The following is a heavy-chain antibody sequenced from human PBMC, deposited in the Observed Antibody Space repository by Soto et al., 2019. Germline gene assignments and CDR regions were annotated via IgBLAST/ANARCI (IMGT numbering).Heavy chain of an antibody. D-gene: IGHD3-10*01. CDR2: INGEESRT. V-gene: IGHV3-74*01. CDR1: GFTYSSYW. CDR3: ARGASGRYYTDV. Sequence: EVQLVESGGGLVQPGGSLRLSCAASGFTYSSYWLHWVRQAPGKGLVWVSRINGEESRTNYADSVRGRFTISRDNAKNTLYLEMSSLRAEDTAMYYCARGASGRYYTDVWGKGTTVTVSS. J-gene: IGHJ6*03.